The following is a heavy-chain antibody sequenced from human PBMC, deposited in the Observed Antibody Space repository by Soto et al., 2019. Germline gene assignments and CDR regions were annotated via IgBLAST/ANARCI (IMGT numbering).Heavy chain of an antibody. CDR1: GGSISSGNYY. Sequence: SETLSLTCTVSGGSISSGNYYWILIRQPPGKGLEWIGFISYSGSTYYSTSLKSRVTISLDTSKNQFSLKLSSVTAADTAVYYCARSHIVPRLLMYPYDYWGQGTLVTVSS. J-gene: IGHJ4*02. D-gene: IGHD6-6*01. V-gene: IGHV4-30-4*01. CDR3: ARSHIVPRLLMYPYDY. CDR2: ISYSGST.